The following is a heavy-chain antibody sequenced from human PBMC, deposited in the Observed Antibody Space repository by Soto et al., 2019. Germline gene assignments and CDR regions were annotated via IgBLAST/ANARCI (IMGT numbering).Heavy chain of an antibody. CDR2: IYYSGST. V-gene: IGHV4-31*03. Sequence: PSETLSLTCTVSGGSISSGGYYWSWIRQHPGKGLEWIGYIYYSGSTYYNPSLKSRVTISVDTSKNQFSLKLSSVTAADTAVYYCARDSGSGSFDAFDIWGQGTMVTVSS. D-gene: IGHD3-10*01. CDR3: ARDSGSGSFDAFDI. J-gene: IGHJ3*02. CDR1: GGSISSGGYY.